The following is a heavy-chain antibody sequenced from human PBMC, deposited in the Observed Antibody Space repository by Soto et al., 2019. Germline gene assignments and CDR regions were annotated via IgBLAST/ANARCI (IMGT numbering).Heavy chain of an antibody. CDR2: IDPSDSYT. D-gene: IGHD6-6*01. J-gene: IGHJ5*02. CDR3: ARHEYSSSSRWFDP. CDR1: GYSFTSYW. V-gene: IGHV5-10-1*01. Sequence: LGESLKISCKGSGYSFTSYWISWVRQMPWKGLEWIGRIDPSDSYTNYSPSFQGHVTISADKSISTAYLHWSSLKASDTAMYYCARHEYSSSSRWFDPWGQGTLVTVSS.